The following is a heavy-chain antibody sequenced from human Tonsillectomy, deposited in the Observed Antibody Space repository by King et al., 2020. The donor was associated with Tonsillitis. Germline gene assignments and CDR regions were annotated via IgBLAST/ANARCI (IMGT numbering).Heavy chain of an antibody. D-gene: IGHD2-15*01. CDR3: ASTLGYCSGGSCLP. Sequence: VQLVESGGDLVQPGGSLRLSCAASGFTFSSYWMSWVRQAPGKGLEWVANIKQDGSEKYYVDSVKGRFTISRDNAKNSLYLQMNSLRAEDTAVYYCASTLGYCSGGSCLPWGQGTLVTVSS. CDR1: GFTFSSYW. CDR2: IKQDGSEK. V-gene: IGHV3-7*01. J-gene: IGHJ5*02.